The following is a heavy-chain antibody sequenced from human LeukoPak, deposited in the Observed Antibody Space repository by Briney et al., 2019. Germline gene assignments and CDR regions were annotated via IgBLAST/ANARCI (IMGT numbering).Heavy chain of an antibody. V-gene: IGHV3-74*01. J-gene: IGHJ3*02. CDR2: INSDGSST. CDR3: ARRGNTDNYGRDDGFDI. Sequence: GGSLRLSCAASGFTFSSYGMHWVRQAPGKGLVWVSRINSDGSSTSYADSVKGRFTISRDNSKNTLYLQMNSLRAEDTAVYYCARRGNTDNYGRDDGFDIWGQGTMVTVSS. D-gene: IGHD5-18*01. CDR1: GFTFSSYG.